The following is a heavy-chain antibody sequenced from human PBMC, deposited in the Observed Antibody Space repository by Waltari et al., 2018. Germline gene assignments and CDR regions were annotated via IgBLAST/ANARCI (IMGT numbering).Heavy chain of an antibody. Sequence: QVKLQESGPGLVKPSETLSLLCRVSGGSLTNYYWNWIRQPVGKGLEWIGRIYSGGTADYSPSLKGRATVSEDWSKNQVSLKLTSVTVADTAVYYCARDDSLGGLDVWGQGATVTV. CDR3: ARDDSLGGLDV. J-gene: IGHJ6*02. V-gene: IGHV4-4*07. CDR2: IYSGGTA. CDR1: GGSLTNYY. D-gene: IGHD2-21*01.